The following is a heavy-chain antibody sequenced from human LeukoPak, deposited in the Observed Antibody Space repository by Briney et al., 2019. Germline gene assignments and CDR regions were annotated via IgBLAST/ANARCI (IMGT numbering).Heavy chain of an antibody. CDR2: INPNSGGT. CDR1: GCTFTGYY. J-gene: IGHJ6*02. D-gene: IGHD2-15*01. Sequence: ASVKVSCKASGCTFTGYYMHWVRQAPGQGLEWMGWINPNSGGTNYAQKFQGRVTMTRDTSISTAYMELSRLRSDDTAVYYCARDKSVVVVAATDPKGSDYYYYYGMDVWGQGTTVTVSS. CDR3: ARDKSVVVVAATDPKGSDYYYYYGMDV. V-gene: IGHV1-2*02.